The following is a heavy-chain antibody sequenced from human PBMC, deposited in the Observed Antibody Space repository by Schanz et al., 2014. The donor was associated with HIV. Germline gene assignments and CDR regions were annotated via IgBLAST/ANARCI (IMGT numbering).Heavy chain of an antibody. D-gene: IGHD6-19*01. V-gene: IGHV3-30*03. CDR1: GFTFSSYG. Sequence: QVQLVQSGGGVVRPGRSLRLSCAASGFTFSSYGMLWVRQAPGKGLEWVALISYDGKYKFYGDSVKGRFTISRDNSKNTLYLQMDSLRSEDTAVYYCARGHTSGLFQGGPDSWGQGTLVTVSS. CDR2: ISYDGKYK. J-gene: IGHJ4*02. CDR3: ARGHTSGLFQGGPDS.